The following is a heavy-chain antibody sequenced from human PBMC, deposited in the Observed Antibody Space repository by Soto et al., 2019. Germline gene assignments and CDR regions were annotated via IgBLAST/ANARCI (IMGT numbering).Heavy chain of an antibody. CDR2: IYRTGST. Sequence: QVQLQESGPGLVKPSGTLSLTCAVSGGSFTSHNWWTWVRQPPGQGLEWIGEIYRTGSTNYNPSLKILVTISLDKSENQFSLKLTSLTAADTAVYYCASRDPGTSVDYWGQGTLVTVSS. CDR1: GGSFTSHNW. CDR3: ASRDPGTSVDY. J-gene: IGHJ4*02. D-gene: IGHD1-7*01. V-gene: IGHV4-4*02.